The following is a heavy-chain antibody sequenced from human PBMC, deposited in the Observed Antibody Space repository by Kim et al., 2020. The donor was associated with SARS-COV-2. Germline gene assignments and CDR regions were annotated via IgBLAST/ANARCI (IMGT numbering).Heavy chain of an antibody. CDR3: TREVGFGEKRYYYYGMDV. J-gene: IGHJ6*02. CDR2: IRSKAYGGTT. Sequence: GGSLRLSCTASGFTFGDYAMSWVRQAPGKGLEWVGFIRSKAYGGTTEYAASVKGRFTISRDDSKSIAYLQLNSLKTEDTAVYYCTREVGFGEKRYYYYGMDVWGQGTTVTVSS. CDR1: GFTFGDYA. D-gene: IGHD3-10*01. V-gene: IGHV3-49*04.